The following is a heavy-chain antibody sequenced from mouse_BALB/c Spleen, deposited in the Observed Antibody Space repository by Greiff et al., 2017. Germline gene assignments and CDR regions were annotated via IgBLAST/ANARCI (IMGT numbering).Heavy chain of an antibody. D-gene: IGHD2-2*01. CDR3: ARNKENGYASWFAY. J-gene: IGHJ3*01. CDR1: GFSLTSYG. V-gene: IGHV2-2*02. CDR2: IWSGGST. Sequence: QVQLQQSGPGLVQPSQSLSITCTASGFSLTSYGIHWVRQSPGKGLEWLGVIWSGGSTDYNAAFISRLSISKDNSKSQVFLKMNSLQANDTAIYYCARNKENGYASWFAYWGQGTLVTVSA.